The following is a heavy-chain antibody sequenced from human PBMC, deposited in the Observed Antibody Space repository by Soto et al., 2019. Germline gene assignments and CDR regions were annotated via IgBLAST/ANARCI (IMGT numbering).Heavy chain of an antibody. CDR2: VTGSGGST. CDR3: AKGFSSWSYLDY. Sequence: PGGSLRLSCAASGFPFSSHGMSWVRQAPGKGLEWVSVVTGSGGSTYYADSVKGRFTISRDNSKNTLYLEMKSLRAEDTAIHYCAKGFSSWSYLDYWGQGTPVTVSS. J-gene: IGHJ4*02. D-gene: IGHD6-13*01. V-gene: IGHV3-23*01. CDR1: GFPFSSHG.